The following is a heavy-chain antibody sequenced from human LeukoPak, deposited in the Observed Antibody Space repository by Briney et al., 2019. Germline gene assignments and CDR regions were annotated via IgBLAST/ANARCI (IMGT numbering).Heavy chain of an antibody. J-gene: IGHJ5*02. Sequence: SVKVSCKASGGTFSSYAISWVRQAPGQGLEWMGRIIPILGIANYAQKFQGRVTITADKSTSAAYMELSSLRSEDTAVYYCARISGYYAGDNWFDPWGQGTLVTVSS. V-gene: IGHV1-69*04. CDR3: ARISGYYAGDNWFDP. D-gene: IGHD3-22*01. CDR2: IIPILGIA. CDR1: GGTFSSYA.